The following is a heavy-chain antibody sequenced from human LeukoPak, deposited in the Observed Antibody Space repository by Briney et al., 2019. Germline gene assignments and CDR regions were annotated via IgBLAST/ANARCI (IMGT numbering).Heavy chain of an antibody. D-gene: IGHD5-24*01. V-gene: IGHV4-59*08. CDR2: IYYSGST. CDR3: ARQNVEMATIDY. J-gene: IGHJ4*02. CDR1: GASISDYY. Sequence: SETLSLTCTVSGASISDYYWSWIRQPPGKGLEWIGYIYYSGSTNYNPSLKSRVTISVDTSKNQFSLKLSSVTAADTAVYYCARQNVEMATIDYWGQGTLVTVSS.